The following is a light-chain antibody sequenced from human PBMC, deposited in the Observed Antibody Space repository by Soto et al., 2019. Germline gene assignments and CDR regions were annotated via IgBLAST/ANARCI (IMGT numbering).Light chain of an antibody. CDR2: GAS. CDR3: QQYGSLVT. Sequence: EIVLTQSPGTLSLSPGERATLSCRASQSVSSSYLAWYQHKPGRAPRLLIDGASSRATVIPDRFSGSGSGTDFTLTISRLEPEDLAVYYCQQYGSLVTFGQGTKVQIK. CDR1: QSVSSSY. J-gene: IGKJ1*01. V-gene: IGKV3-20*01.